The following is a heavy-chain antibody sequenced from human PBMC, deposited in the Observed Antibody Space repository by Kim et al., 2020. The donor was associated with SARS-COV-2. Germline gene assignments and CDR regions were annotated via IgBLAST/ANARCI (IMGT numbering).Heavy chain of an antibody. D-gene: IGHD3-10*01. CDR2: IYDSGKT. Sequence: SETLSLTCTVSGGSVSSYHWSWIRQSPGKRLEWIGYIYDSGKTKYNPSLKSRVTISVDTSKNQFSLKLSSVTAADTAVYYCARSGHYLVLAFHFWGQGTMVTVSS. J-gene: IGHJ3*01. CDR3: ARSGHYLVLAFHF. CDR1: GGSVSSYH. V-gene: IGHV4-59*08.